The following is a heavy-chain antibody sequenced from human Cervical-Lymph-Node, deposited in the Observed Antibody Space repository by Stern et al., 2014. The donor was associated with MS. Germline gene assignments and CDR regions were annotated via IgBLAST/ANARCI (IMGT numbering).Heavy chain of an antibody. J-gene: IGHJ2*01. CDR1: GYSISSGYY. D-gene: IGHD6-19*01. CDR3: ARVEEQWLSAYWYFDL. CDR2: IYHSGST. V-gene: IGHV4-38-2*02. Sequence: QLQLQESGPGLVKPSETLSLTCTVSGYSISSGYYWGWIRPPPGKGLEWIGSIYHSGSTYYNPSLKSRVTISVDTSKNQFSLKLSSVTAADTAVYYCARVEEQWLSAYWYFDLWGRGTLVTVSS.